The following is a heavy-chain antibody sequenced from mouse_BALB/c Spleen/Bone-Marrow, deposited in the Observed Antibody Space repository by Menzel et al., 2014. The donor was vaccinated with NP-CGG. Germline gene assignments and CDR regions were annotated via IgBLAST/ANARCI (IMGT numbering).Heavy chain of an antibody. D-gene: IGHD2-14*01. Sequence: QVQLQQSGSVLVRPGASVKLSCKASGYTFTSSWMHWAKQRPGQGLEWIGEIHPNSGNTNYNEKFKGKATLTVDTSSSTANEDLSSMASEDSAVYYCSRHHKYAYYFDYWGQGTPLTVSS. V-gene: IGHV1S130*01. CDR1: GYTFTSSW. CDR2: IHPNSGNT. CDR3: SRHHKYAYYFDY. J-gene: IGHJ2*01.